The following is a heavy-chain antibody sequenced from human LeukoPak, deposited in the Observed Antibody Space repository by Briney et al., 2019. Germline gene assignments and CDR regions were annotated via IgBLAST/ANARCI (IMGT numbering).Heavy chain of an antibody. CDR1: GYAFTGYY. CDR2: INPNSGGT. Sequence: GASVKVSCKASGYAFTGYYMHWVRQAPGQGLEWMGWINPNSGGTNYAQKSQGRVTMTRDTSISTAYMELSRLRSDDTAVYYCAREGGVDYDILTGYGDPYYYYGMDVWGQGTTVTVSS. CDR3: AREGGVDYDILTGYGDPYYYYGMDV. V-gene: IGHV1-2*02. J-gene: IGHJ6*02. D-gene: IGHD3-9*01.